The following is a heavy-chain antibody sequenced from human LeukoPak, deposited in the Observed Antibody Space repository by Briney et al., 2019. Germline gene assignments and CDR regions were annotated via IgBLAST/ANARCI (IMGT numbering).Heavy chain of an antibody. V-gene: IGHV4-34*01. J-gene: IGHJ4*02. CDR2: INHSGST. Sequence: SETLSLTCAVYGGSFSGYYWSWIRQPPGKGLEWIGEINHSGSTNYNPSLKSRVTISVDTSKNQFSLKLSSVTAADTAVYYCARVYYSRGYFDYWGQGTLVTVSS. D-gene: IGHD3-10*01. CDR3: ARVYYSRGYFDY. CDR1: GGSFSGYY.